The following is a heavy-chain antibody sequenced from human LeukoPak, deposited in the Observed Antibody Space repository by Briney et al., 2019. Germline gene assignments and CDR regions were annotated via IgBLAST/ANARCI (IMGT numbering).Heavy chain of an antibody. CDR1: GFAFSNYW. D-gene: IGHD4-11*01. CDR2: MNEDGSEK. J-gene: IGHJ4*02. CDR3: ARDRGYSNFDY. Sequence: GGSLTLSCAASGFAFSNYWMSWVRQAPGKGLEWVANMNEDGSEKNYVDSVKGRFTISRDNAQDSLYLQMNSLRAEDTAVYYCARDRGYSNFDYWGQGTLLTVSS. V-gene: IGHV3-7*01.